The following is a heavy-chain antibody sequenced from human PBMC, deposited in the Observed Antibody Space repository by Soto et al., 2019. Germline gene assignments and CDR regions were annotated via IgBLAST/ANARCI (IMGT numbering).Heavy chain of an antibody. CDR1: GYTFTDYY. CDR2: MNPNSGGT. D-gene: IGHD6-13*01. CDR3: ARERVAVAGNYLYYSGMDV. V-gene: IGHV1-2*02. Sequence: ASVKVSCKASGYTFTDYYMYWVRQAPGQGLEWMGWMNPNSGGTKYAQKFQGRVTMTRDTPISTAYMEVSRLRYDDTAVYYCARERVAVAGNYLYYSGMDVWGLGTTVTVSS. J-gene: IGHJ6*02.